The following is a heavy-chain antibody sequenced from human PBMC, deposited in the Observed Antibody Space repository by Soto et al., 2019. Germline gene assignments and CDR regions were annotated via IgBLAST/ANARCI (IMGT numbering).Heavy chain of an antibody. J-gene: IGHJ4*02. Sequence: SQTLSLTCDISVDSVSSNSAAWNWIRQSPSRGLEWLGRTYYRSKWYYDYAVSVKSRITINPDTSKNQFSLQLNSVTPEDTAVYYCAREGIVATIYYFDYWGQGTLVTVSS. V-gene: IGHV6-1*01. CDR1: VDSVSSNSAA. D-gene: IGHD5-12*01. CDR3: AREGIVATIYYFDY. CDR2: TYYRSKWYY.